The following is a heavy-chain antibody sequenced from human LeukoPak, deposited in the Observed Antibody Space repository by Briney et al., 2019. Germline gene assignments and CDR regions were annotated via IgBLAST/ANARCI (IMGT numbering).Heavy chain of an antibody. CDR2: IYYSGST. CDR3: AKSVVPAAGGSYDAFDI. Sequence: SRTLSLTRTVSGGSISSGDYYWSWIRQPPGKGLEWIGYIYYSGSTYYNPSLKSRVTISVDTSKNQFSLKLSSVTAADTAVYYCAKSVVPAAGGSYDAFDIWGQGTMVTVSS. D-gene: IGHD2-2*01. J-gene: IGHJ3*02. V-gene: IGHV4-30-4*08. CDR1: GGSISSGDYY.